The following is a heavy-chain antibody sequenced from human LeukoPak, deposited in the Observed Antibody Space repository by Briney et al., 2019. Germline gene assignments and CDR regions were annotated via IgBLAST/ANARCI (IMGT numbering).Heavy chain of an antibody. CDR3: AELGITMIGGV. Sequence: GGSLRLSCAASGFTFDDYGMIWVRQAPGKGLEWVSGINWNGGSTGYADYVKGRFTISRDNAKNSLYLQMNSLRAEDTAVYYCAELGITMIGGVWGKGTTVTISS. D-gene: IGHD3-10*02. CDR2: INWNGGST. J-gene: IGHJ6*04. V-gene: IGHV3-20*04. CDR1: GFTFDDYG.